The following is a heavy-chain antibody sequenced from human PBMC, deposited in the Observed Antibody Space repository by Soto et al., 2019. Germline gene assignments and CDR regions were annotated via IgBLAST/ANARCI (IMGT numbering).Heavy chain of an antibody. V-gene: IGHV3-64D*08. J-gene: IGHJ6*02. D-gene: IGHD6-6*01. CDR1: GFTFSSYA. CDR3: VKLGSSSSLNYYYYYGMDV. Sequence: GGSLRLSCSASGFTFSSYAMHWVRQAPGKGLEYVSAISSNGGSTYYADSVKGRFTISRDNSKNTLYLQMSSLRAEDTAVYYCVKLGSSSSLNYYYYYGMDVWGQGTTVTVSS. CDR2: ISSNGGST.